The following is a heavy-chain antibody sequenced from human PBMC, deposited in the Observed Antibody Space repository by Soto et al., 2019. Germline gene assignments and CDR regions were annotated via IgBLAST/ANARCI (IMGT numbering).Heavy chain of an antibody. CDR3: AAGDYDILTGASNFDY. D-gene: IGHD3-9*01. V-gene: IGHV1-58*02. CDR2: IVVGSGNT. J-gene: IGHJ4*02. Sequence: SVKVSCKASGFTFTSSAMQWVRQARGQRLEWIGWIVVGSGNTNYAQKFQERVTITRDMSTSTAYMELSSLRSEDTAVYYCAAGDYDILTGASNFDYWGQGTLVTVSS. CDR1: GFTFTSSA.